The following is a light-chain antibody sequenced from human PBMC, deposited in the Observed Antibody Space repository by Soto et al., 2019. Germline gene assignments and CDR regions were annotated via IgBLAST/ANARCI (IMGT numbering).Light chain of an antibody. CDR1: QSVGSN. J-gene: IGKJ1*01. CDR3: QQYHNCPPART. V-gene: IGKV3-15*01. Sequence: EIVMTQSPATLSVSPGERATLSCRASQSVGSNLAWYQQKPGQAPRLLIYGASTRATGIPARFSGSGSGTEFTLTISSLQSEDFAIYFCQQYHNCPPARTFGQGTKVQIK. CDR2: GAS.